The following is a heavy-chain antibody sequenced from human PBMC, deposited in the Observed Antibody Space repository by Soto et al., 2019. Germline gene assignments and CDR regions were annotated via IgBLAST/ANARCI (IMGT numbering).Heavy chain of an antibody. V-gene: IGHV2-5*02. J-gene: IGHJ4*02. CDR3: AHSPCSGGTCYLFDH. D-gene: IGHD2-15*01. CDR1: GFSLTTSGVG. Sequence: QITLKESGPTLVKPTPTLTLTCTVSGFSLTTSGVGVGWIRQPPGKAPEWLALIYWDGIERYSPSLRSRLTITMDTSKNQVVLTMTTMDPVDTATYYCAHSPCSGGTCYLFDHWGQGTPVIVSS. CDR2: IYWDGIE.